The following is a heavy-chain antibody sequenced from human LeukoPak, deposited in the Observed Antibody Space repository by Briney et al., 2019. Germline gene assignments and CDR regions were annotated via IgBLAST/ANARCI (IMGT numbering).Heavy chain of an antibody. J-gene: IGHJ4*02. Sequence: PGGSLRLSCTASRFTFSSSAMTWVRQAPGEGLQWVSAINNVGDDTIYTDSVKGRFTISRDNSKNTVYLQMNSLRAEDSAVYYCAKGGSYAPLDSWGQGTLVTVSS. CDR3: AKGGSYAPLDS. V-gene: IGHV3-23*01. D-gene: IGHD1-26*01. CDR2: INNVGDDT. CDR1: RFTFSSSA.